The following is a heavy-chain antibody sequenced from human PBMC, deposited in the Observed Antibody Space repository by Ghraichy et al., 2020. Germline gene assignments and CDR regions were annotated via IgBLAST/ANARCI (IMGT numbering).Heavy chain of an antibody. CDR1: GDSVSSNRYY. CDR2: IYYTGDN. CDR3: ARDEEWRWYFDL. Sequence: SETLSLTCTVSGDSVSSNRYYWSWIRQPPGKGLEWIAYIYYTGDNDYNSSLRSRVTISLDTSKNQFSLQVRSVTAADTAVYYCARDEEWRWYFDLWGRGTLVTVSS. D-gene: IGHD3-3*01. V-gene: IGHV4-61*01. J-gene: IGHJ2*01.